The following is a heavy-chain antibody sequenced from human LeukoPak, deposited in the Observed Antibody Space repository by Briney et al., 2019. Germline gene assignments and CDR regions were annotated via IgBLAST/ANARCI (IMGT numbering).Heavy chain of an antibody. CDR1: GYSISSGYY. CDR2: IYHSGAT. Sequence: SETLSLTCAVSGYSISSGYYWGWIRPPPGKGLEWIAIIYHSGATYYNPSLRNRVTLFVDTSKSPFSLKLTSLTAADTAVYYCARDGVFHDSDGYSFDYWGQGTLVTVSS. D-gene: IGHD3-22*01. V-gene: IGHV4-38-2*02. J-gene: IGHJ4*02. CDR3: ARDGVFHDSDGYSFDY.